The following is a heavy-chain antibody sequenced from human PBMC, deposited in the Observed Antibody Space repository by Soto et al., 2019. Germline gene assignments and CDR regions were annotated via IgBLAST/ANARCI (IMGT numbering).Heavy chain of an antibody. CDR1: GLTFRNYI. V-gene: IGHV3-21*06. CDR3: ARDSLGYDSDYYYGMDV. D-gene: IGHD5-12*01. J-gene: IGHJ6*02. CDR2: ISVSSTYI. Sequence: GSLRLSCAASGLTFRNYIMNWVRQAPGKGLEWVSSISVSSTYIYYADSVKGRFTISRDNAKNSLYLQMSSLRAEDTAVYYCARDSLGYDSDYYYGMDVWGQGTTVTVSS.